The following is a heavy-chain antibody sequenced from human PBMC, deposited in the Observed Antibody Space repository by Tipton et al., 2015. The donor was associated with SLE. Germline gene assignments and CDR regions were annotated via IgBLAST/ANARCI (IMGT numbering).Heavy chain of an antibody. J-gene: IGHJ6*02. V-gene: IGHV4-61*09. Sequence: TLSLTCTVSGGSITSGSHYWTWIRQPAGKGLGWFGHIYSSGSPNYSPSLRSRATISVDTSKNQFSLKLSSVTAADTAVYYCAREPGYCSGGTCYEFYYYYGMDVWGQGTTVTVSS. CDR3: AREPGYCSGGTCYEFYYYYGMDV. CDR2: IYSSGSP. CDR1: GGSITSGSHY. D-gene: IGHD2-15*01.